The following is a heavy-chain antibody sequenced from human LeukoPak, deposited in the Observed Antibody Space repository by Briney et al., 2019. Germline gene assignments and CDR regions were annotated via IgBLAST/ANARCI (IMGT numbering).Heavy chain of an antibody. J-gene: IGHJ4*02. V-gene: IGHV3-23*01. CDR3: ANTLPDTAMVLPLDY. D-gene: IGHD5-18*01. CDR2: ISGSGGST. CDR1: GFTFSSYA. Sequence: GGSLRLSCAASGFTFSSYAMSWVRQAPGKGLEWVSAISGSGGSTYYADSAKGRFTISRDNSKNTLYLQMNSLRAEDTAVYYCANTLPDTAMVLPLDYWGQGTLVTVSS.